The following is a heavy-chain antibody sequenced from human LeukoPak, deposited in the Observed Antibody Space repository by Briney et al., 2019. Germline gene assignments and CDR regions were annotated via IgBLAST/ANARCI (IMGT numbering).Heavy chain of an antibody. V-gene: IGHV1-18*01. CDR1: GYTFTSYG. J-gene: IGHJ4*02. CDR3: ARVKVDDYVWGSYRFEDYFDY. D-gene: IGHD3-16*02. CDR2: ISAYNGNT. Sequence: GASVTVSCTASGYTFTSYGISWVRQAPGQGLEWMGWISAYNGNTNYAQKLQGRVTMTTDTSTSTAYMELRSLRSDDTAVYYCARVKVDDYVWGSYRFEDYFDYWGQGTLVTVSS.